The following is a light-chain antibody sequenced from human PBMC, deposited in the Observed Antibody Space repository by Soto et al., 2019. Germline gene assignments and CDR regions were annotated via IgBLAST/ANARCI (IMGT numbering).Light chain of an antibody. CDR3: QQSYSTPYT. CDR2: AAS. V-gene: IGKV1-39*01. Sequence: DIPMTQSPSSLSASVGDRVTITCRASQSISSYLNWFQLKPGKAPKLLIYAASTLQSGVPSRFSGSGSGTDFTLTISSLQPEDFATYYCQQSYSTPYTLGQGTKLEIK. J-gene: IGKJ2*01. CDR1: QSISSY.